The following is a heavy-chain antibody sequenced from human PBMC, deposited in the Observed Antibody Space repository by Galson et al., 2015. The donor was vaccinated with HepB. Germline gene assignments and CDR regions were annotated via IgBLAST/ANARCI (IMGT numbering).Heavy chain of an antibody. V-gene: IGHV3-53*04. D-gene: IGHD5-18*01. CDR2: IYSGGST. CDR1: GFTVSSNY. J-gene: IGHJ4*02. CDR3: ARDSRYGQGYFDY. Sequence: SLRLSCAASGFTVSSNYMSWVRQAPGKGLEWVSVIYSGGSTYYADSVKGRFTISRHNSKNTLYLQMNSLRAEDTAVYYCARDSRYGQGYFDYWGQGTLVTVSS.